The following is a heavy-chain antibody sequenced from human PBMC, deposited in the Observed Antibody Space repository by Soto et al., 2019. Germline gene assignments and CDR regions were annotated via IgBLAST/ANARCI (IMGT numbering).Heavy chain of an antibody. CDR1: GYTITSYA. CDR2: INAGNGNT. Sequence: QVQLVQSGAEVKKPGASVKVSCKASGYTITSYAMHWVRQAPGQRLEWMGWINAGNGNTKYSQKFQGRVTITRDTSASTAYMELSSLRSEDTAVYYCARDILNYDRSGYSSAFDIWGQGTMVTVSS. V-gene: IGHV1-3*01. D-gene: IGHD3-22*01. CDR3: ARDILNYDRSGYSSAFDI. J-gene: IGHJ3*02.